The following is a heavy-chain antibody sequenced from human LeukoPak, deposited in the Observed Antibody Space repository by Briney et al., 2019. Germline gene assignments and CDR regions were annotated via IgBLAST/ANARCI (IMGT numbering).Heavy chain of an antibody. J-gene: IGHJ4*02. CDR3: ARDSIAARGRAFDY. Sequence: SETLSLTCAVSGGSISSYYWSWIRQPPGKGLEWIGYIYYSGSTNYNPSLKSRVTISVDTSKNQFSLKLSSVTAADTAVYYCARDSIAARGRAFDYWGQGTLVTVSS. D-gene: IGHD6-6*01. CDR1: GGSISSYY. CDR2: IYYSGST. V-gene: IGHV4-59*01.